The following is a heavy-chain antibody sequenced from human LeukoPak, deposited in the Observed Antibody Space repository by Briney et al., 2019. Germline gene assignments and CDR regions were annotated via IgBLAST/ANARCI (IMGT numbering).Heavy chain of an antibody. CDR2: IYYSGST. J-gene: IGHJ3*02. Sequence: SETLSLTCTVSGGSISSSSYYWGWIRQPPGKGLEWIGSIYYSGSTYYNPSLKSRVTISVDTSKNQFSLKLSSVTAADTAVYYCARDSWQADAFDIWGQGTMVTVSS. CDR3: ARDSWQADAFDI. CDR1: GGSISSSSYY. V-gene: IGHV4-39*07.